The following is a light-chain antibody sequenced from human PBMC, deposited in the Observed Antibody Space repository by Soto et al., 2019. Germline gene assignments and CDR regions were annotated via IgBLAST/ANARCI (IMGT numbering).Light chain of an antibody. V-gene: IGKV3-15*01. CDR2: RAS. J-gene: IGKJ3*01. CDR1: QSVSSN. CDR3: QQYNNWPSFT. Sequence: EIVMTQSPATLSVSPGERATLSCRASQSVSSNLAWYQQKPGQAPRLLIYRASTRATGITARFSGSGSGTELTLTVSSLQSEDFAVYYCQQYNNWPSFTIGPGTKVDIK.